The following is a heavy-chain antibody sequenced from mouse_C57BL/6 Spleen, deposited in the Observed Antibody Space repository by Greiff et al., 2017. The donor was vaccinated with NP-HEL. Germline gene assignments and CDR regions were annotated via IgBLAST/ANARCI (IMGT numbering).Heavy chain of an antibody. V-gene: IGHV1-42*01. J-gene: IGHJ3*01. CDR2: INPSTGGT. CDR1: GYSFTGYY. Sequence: VQLQQSGPELVKPGASVKISCKASGYSFTGYYMNWVKQSPEKSLEWIGEINPSTGGTTYNQKFKAKATLTVDKSSSTAYMQLKSLTSEDSAVYYWARGRYDPQGFADWGQGTLVTVSA. CDR3: ARGRYDPQGFAD. D-gene: IGHD2-3*01.